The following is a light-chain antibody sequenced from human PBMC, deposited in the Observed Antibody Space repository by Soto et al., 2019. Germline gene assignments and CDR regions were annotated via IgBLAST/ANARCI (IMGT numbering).Light chain of an antibody. V-gene: IGKV1-5*03. CDR1: QTINEW. J-gene: IGKJ2*03. Sequence: DIQMTQSPSTLSASVGERVTITCRASQTINEWLAWYQQKIGKAPKVLIYQASTLASAVPSRFSGSGSGTNFTLPISSLQPDDSATYYCQHYNSYPYSFGQGTKLEI. CDR2: QAS. CDR3: QHYNSYPYS.